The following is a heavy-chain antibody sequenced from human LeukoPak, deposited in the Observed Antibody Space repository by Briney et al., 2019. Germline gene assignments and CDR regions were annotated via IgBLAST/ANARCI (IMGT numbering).Heavy chain of an antibody. D-gene: IGHD3-22*01. CDR2: ISSSSSYI. CDR1: GFTVSSNY. Sequence: GGSLRLSCAASGFTVSSNYMSWVRQAPGKGLEWVSLISSSSSYIYYADSVKGRFTISRDNAKNSLYLQMNSLRVEDTAVYYCARLVWESSGYYLEYWGQGTLVTVSS. V-gene: IGHV3-21*01. J-gene: IGHJ4*02. CDR3: ARLVWESSGYYLEY.